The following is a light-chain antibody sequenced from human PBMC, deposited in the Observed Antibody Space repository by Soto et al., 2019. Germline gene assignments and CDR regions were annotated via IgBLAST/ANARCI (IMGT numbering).Light chain of an antibody. CDR1: SSDVGGYNY. CDR3: CTYAGSYTYV. V-gene: IGLV2-11*01. J-gene: IGLJ1*01. Sequence: QSVLTQPRSVSGSPGHSVTISCTGTSSDVGGYNYVSWYQHHPGKAPKLMIYDVTKRPSGVRDRFSASKSGNTASLTISGLQAEDEADYYCCTYAGSYTYVFGTGTKVTVL. CDR2: DVT.